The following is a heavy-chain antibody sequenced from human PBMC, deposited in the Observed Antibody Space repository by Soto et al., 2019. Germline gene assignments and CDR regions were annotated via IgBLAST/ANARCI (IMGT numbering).Heavy chain of an antibody. CDR2: MNRSGST. J-gene: IGHJ6*02. Sequence: SGTLALTCAVYGASFSGYDWSWIRQRTGMGVEASEEMNRSGSTNYNPSIKSRVARSVDTSKYQFSLKLSSVIAADTAVYYCARGGDIVVVPAATQPYYYYGMDVWGQGTTVT. CDR3: ARGGDIVVVPAATQPYYYYGMDV. V-gene: IGHV4-34*01. D-gene: IGHD2-2*01. CDR1: GASFSGYD.